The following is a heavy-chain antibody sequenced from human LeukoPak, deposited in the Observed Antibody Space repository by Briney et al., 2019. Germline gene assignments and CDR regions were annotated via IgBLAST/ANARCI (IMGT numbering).Heavy chain of an antibody. Sequence: GGSLRHSCAASGFTFSSYAMSWVRQAPGKGLEWVSAISGSGGSTYYADSVKGRFTISRDNSKNTLYLQMNSLRAEDTAVYYCAKDTLLGYDSSGYYSSRGYWGQGTLVTVSS. V-gene: IGHV3-23*01. CDR1: GFTFSSYA. CDR2: ISGSGGST. J-gene: IGHJ4*02. D-gene: IGHD3-22*01. CDR3: AKDTLLGYDSSGYYSSRGY.